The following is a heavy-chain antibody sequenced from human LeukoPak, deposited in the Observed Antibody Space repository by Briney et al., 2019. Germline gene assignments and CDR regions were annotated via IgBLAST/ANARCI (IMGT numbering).Heavy chain of an antibody. CDR1: GFIFSSYW. CDR3: TTEGIVATIVPDY. V-gene: IGHV3-74*01. CDR2: INSDGSST. D-gene: IGHD5-12*01. Sequence: GGSLRLSCAASGFIFSSYWMHWVRQAPGKGLVWVSRINSDGSSTNYADSVKGRFTISRDNAKNTLYLQMNSLRAEDTAVYYCTTEGIVATIVPDYWGQGTLVTVSS. J-gene: IGHJ4*02.